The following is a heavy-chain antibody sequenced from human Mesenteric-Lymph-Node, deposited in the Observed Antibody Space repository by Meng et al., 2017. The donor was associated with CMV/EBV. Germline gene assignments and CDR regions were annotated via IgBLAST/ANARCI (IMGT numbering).Heavy chain of an antibody. V-gene: IGHV3-23*01. D-gene: IGHD2-21*01. CDR3: AKFPEVVIASYFDY. CDR1: GFTFSGYA. Sequence: GGSLRLSCAASGFTFSGYAMNWVRQAPGKGLEWVSAISGSGGSTYYADSVKGRFTISRDNSKNTLYLQMNSLRAEDTAVYYCAKFPEVVIASYFDYWGQGTLVTVSS. CDR2: ISGSGGST. J-gene: IGHJ4*02.